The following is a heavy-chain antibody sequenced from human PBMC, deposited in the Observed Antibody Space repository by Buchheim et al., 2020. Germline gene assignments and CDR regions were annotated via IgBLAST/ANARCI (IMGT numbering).Heavy chain of an antibody. CDR1: GFTFSSYG. CDR2: ISYDGSNK. J-gene: IGHJ5*02. CDR3: AKDLRCSGGSCYLNWFDP. V-gene: IGHV3-30*18. D-gene: IGHD2-15*01. Sequence: QVQLVESGGGVVQPGRSLRLSCAASGFTFSSYGMHWVRQAPGKGLEWVAVISYDGSNKYYADSVKGRFTISRDTSKNTLYLQMNSLRAEDTAVYYCAKDLRCSGGSCYLNWFDPWGQGTL.